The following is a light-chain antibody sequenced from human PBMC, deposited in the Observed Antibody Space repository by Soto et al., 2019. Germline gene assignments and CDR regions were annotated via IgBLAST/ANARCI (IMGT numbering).Light chain of an antibody. Sequence: EIVMTQSPATLSVSPGERATLSCRASQSVSSNLAWYQQKPGQAPRLLIHGASTRATGIPARFRGSGSGTEFTLTISGLQSEDFALYYCQQYQNLWTFGQGTKVDIK. V-gene: IGKV3-15*01. CDR1: QSVSSN. CDR2: GAS. CDR3: QQYQNLWT. J-gene: IGKJ1*01.